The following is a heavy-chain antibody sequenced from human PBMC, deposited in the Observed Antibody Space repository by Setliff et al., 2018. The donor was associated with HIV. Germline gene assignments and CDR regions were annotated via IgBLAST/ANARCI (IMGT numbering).Heavy chain of an antibody. CDR1: GGSFSGYY. V-gene: IGHV4-34*01. Sequence: SETLSLTCAVYGGSFSGYYWSWIRQPPGKGLEWIGEINHSGSTNYNPSLKSRVTISVDTSKNQFSLKLSSVTAAETAVYYCARGGDGYNPGGGTFDHWGQGTLVTVSS. J-gene: IGHJ4*02. CDR3: ARGGDGYNPGGGTFDH. CDR2: INHSGST. D-gene: IGHD1-1*01.